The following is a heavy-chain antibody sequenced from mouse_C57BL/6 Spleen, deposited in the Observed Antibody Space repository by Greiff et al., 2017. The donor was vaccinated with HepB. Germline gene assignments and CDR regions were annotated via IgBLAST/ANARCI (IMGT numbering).Heavy chain of an antibody. CDR3: ARRGYYYGSSGGAMDY. V-gene: IGHV1-61*01. D-gene: IGHD1-1*01. J-gene: IGHJ4*01. CDR2: IYPSDSET. Sequence: QVQLQQPGAELVRPGSSVKLSCKASGYTFTSYWMDWVKQRPGQGLEWIGNIYPSDSETHYNQKFKDKATLTVDKSSITAYMQLSSLTSEDSAVYYCARRGYYYGSSGGAMDYWGQGTSVTVSS. CDR1: GYTFTSYW.